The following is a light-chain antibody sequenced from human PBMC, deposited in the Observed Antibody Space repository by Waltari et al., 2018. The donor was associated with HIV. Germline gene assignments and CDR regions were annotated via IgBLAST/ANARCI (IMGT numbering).Light chain of an antibody. CDR3: QKYDGAPWT. CDR1: PGVNNY. Sequence: DIQITQSPSYLPASVGYRVTITCRASPGVNNYLAWYQQRPATVPKLLIYAASTLRSGVPSRFSGSGSGTDFTLTISSLQPEDVATYYCQKYDGAPWTFGQGTKVEV. J-gene: IGKJ1*01. CDR2: AAS. V-gene: IGKV1-27*01.